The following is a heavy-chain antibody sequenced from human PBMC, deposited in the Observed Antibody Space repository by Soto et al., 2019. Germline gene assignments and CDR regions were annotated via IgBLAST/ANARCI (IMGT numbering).Heavy chain of an antibody. D-gene: IGHD4-4*01. CDR3: ARDHHDYSNNYYYYYYMDV. V-gene: IGHV3-66*01. J-gene: IGHJ6*03. CDR1: GFTFSAYS. Sequence: GGSLRLSCATSGFTFSAYSFSWVRQAPGAGLEWVSAIIQSGETFYADSVKGRFSISRDNSKNTLYLQMNSLRAEDTAVYYCARDHHDYSNNYYYYYYMDVWGKGTTVTVSS. CDR2: IIQSGET.